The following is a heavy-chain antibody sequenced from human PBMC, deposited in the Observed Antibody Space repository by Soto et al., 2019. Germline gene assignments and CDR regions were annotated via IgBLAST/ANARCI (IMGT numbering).Heavy chain of an antibody. CDR1: GFTYSSYS. Sequence: PGGSLRLSCAASGFTYSSYSMNWVRQAPGKGLEWVSSISSVGSYIYYADSVKGRFTISRDNAKNSLFLQMSSLRAEDTAIYYCARALNDYGAWYYFDYWGQGSLVTVSS. J-gene: IGHJ4*02. CDR2: ISSVGSYI. V-gene: IGHV3-21*01. CDR3: ARALNDYGAWYYFDY. D-gene: IGHD4-17*01.